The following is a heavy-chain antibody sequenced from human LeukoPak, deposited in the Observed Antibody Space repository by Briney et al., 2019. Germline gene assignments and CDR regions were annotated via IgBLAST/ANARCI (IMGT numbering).Heavy chain of an antibody. J-gene: IGHJ5*02. D-gene: IGHD6-19*01. CDR1: GYTLTGYY. V-gene: IGHV1-2*02. Sequence: ASVKVSCKASGYTLTGYYMHWVRQAPGQGLEWMGWINPNSGGTNYAQKFQGRVTMTRDTSISTAYMELSRLRSDDTAVYYCARALGIAVAGTGGSWFDPWGQGTLVTVSS. CDR3: ARALGIAVAGTGGSWFDP. CDR2: INPNSGGT.